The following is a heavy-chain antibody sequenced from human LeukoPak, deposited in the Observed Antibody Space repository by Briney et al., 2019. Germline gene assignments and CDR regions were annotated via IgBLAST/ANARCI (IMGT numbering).Heavy chain of an antibody. CDR1: GYTFTSYG. V-gene: IGHV1-18*01. D-gene: IGHD3-22*01. Sequence: ASVKVSCKASGYTFTSYGISWVRQAPGQGLEWMGWISAYNGNTNYAQKLQGRVTMTTDTSTSTAYMELRSLRSDDTAVYYCARHSEVVVTPDAFDPWGQGTLVTVSS. CDR3: ARHSEVVVTPDAFDP. J-gene: IGHJ5*02. CDR2: ISAYNGNT.